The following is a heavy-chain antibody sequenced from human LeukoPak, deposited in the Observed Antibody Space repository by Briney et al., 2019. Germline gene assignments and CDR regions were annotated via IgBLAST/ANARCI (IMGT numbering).Heavy chain of an antibody. Sequence: YNXXVIQWIRQARGQRREWIGWIVVGSGYTNYAQKFQERVTFTRDMSTRTVYMELSSLRSEDTAGYYCAVXXXXXXXDVWGKXTXVTISS. J-gene: IGHJ6*03. CDR1: YNXXV. CDR3: AVXXXXXXXDV. CDR2: IVVGSGYT. V-gene: IGHV1-58*02.